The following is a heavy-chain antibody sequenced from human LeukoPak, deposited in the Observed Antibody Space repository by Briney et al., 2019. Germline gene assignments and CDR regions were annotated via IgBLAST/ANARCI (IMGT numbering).Heavy chain of an antibody. CDR2: INTGSLFN. CDR1: GFNFKDYS. V-gene: IGHV3-21*01. Sequence: PGGSLRLSCAASGFNFKDYSMNWVRQAPGKGLEWVSSINTGSLFNYYADSVTGRFTISRDNAKNSLSLQMDRLRAEDTAVYYCARDHHRRLYDSQARDTFDIWGQGTMVTVSS. J-gene: IGHJ3*02. D-gene: IGHD3-22*01. CDR3: ARDHHRRLYDSQARDTFDI.